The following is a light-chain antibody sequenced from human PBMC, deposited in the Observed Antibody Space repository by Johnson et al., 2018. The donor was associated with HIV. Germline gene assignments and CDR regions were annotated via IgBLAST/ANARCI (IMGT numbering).Light chain of an antibody. Sequence: QSVLTQPPSVSATPGQKVTISCSGSSSNIGNNYVSWYQQLPGTAPKLLIYENNKRPSGIPDRFSGSKSGTSATLGITGLQTGDEADYYCGTWVSSLGSFYVFGTGTKVTVL. CDR2: ENN. CDR3: GTWVSSLGSFYV. J-gene: IGLJ1*01. V-gene: IGLV1-51*02. CDR1: SSNIGNNY.